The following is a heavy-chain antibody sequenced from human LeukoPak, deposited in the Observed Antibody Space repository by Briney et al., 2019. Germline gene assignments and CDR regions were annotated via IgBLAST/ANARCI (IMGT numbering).Heavy chain of an antibody. Sequence: ASVKVSCKASGYTFTSYGISWVRQAPGQGLEWMGWISAYNGNTNYAQKLQGRVTMTTDTSTSTAYMELRSLRSDDTAVYYCARAGYDYGDYDAFDIWGQGTMVTVSS. CDR1: GYTFTSYG. CDR3: ARAGYDYGDYDAFDI. J-gene: IGHJ3*02. V-gene: IGHV1-18*01. CDR2: ISAYNGNT. D-gene: IGHD4-17*01.